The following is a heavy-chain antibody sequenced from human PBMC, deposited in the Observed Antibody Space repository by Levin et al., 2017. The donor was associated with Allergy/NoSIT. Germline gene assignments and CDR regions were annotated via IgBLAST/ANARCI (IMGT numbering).Heavy chain of an antibody. J-gene: IGHJ4*02. V-gene: IGHV1-2*02. D-gene: IGHD4-17*01. Sequence: GGSLRLSCKASGYTFTGYYMDWVRQAPGQGLEWMGWINPNSGGTNYAQKFQGRVTMTRDTSISTAYMELSRLRSDDTAVFYCARENGYGDPLDYWGQGTLVTVSS. CDR1: GYTFTGYY. CDR2: INPNSGGT. CDR3: ARENGYGDPLDY.